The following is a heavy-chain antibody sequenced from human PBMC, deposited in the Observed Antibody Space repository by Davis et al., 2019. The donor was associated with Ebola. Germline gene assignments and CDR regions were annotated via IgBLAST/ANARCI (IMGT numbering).Heavy chain of an antibody. Sequence: ASVKVSCKASGYTFTSYYMHWVRQAPGQGLEWMGIINPSGGSTSYAQKFQGRVTMTRDTSITTAYMELSSLRSEDTAVYYCVRGEDYCTSASCYDYWGQGTLVTVSS. CDR2: INPSGGST. J-gene: IGHJ4*02. CDR1: GYTFTSYY. D-gene: IGHD2-2*01. CDR3: VRGEDYCTSASCYDY. V-gene: IGHV1-46*01.